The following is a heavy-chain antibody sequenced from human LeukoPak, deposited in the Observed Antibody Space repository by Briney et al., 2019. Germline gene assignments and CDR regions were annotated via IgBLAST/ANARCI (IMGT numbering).Heavy chain of an antibody. J-gene: IGHJ5*02. V-gene: IGHV3-11*04. CDR3: ARGTIFGVVNNWFDP. CDR1: GFTFSDYY. CDR2: ISSSGSTI. Sequence: PGGSLRLSCAASGFTFSDYYMSWIRQAPGKGLEWVSYISSSGSTIYYADSVKGRFTISRDNAKNSLYLQMNSLRAEDTAVYYCARGTIFGVVNNWFDPWAQGTLATVSS. D-gene: IGHD3-3*01.